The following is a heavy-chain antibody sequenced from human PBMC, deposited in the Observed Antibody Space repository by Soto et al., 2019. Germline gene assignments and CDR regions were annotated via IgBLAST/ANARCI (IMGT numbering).Heavy chain of an antibody. CDR3: ARDLRPYGSGSYSGY. V-gene: IGHV1-18*01. CDR1: GYTFTSYG. D-gene: IGHD3-10*01. Sequence: QVQLVQSGAEVKKPGASVKVSCKASGYTFTSYGISWVRQAPGQGLEWVGWISAYNGNTNYAQKLQGRVTMTTDTSTSTAYMELRSLRSDDTAVYYCARDLRPYGSGSYSGYWGQGTLVTVSS. J-gene: IGHJ4*02. CDR2: ISAYNGNT.